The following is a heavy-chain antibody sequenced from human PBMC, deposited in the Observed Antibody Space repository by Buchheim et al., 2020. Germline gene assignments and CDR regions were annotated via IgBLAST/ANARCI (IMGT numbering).Heavy chain of an antibody. CDR3: AREYSSSSVYYYYGMDV. Sequence: QVQLVESGGGVVQPGRSLRLSCAASGFTFSSYAMHWVRQAPGKGLEWVAVISYDGSNKYYADSVKGRFTISRDNSKNTLYLQMNSLRAEDTAVYYCAREYSSSSVYYYYGMDVWGQGTT. CDR1: GFTFSSYA. J-gene: IGHJ6*02. D-gene: IGHD6-6*01. V-gene: IGHV3-30-3*01. CDR2: ISYDGSNK.